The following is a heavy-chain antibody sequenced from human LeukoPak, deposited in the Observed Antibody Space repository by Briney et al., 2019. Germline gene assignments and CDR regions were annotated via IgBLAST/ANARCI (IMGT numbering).Heavy chain of an antibody. V-gene: IGHV1-2*02. CDR2: INPNSGGT. CDR3: ARDSYGSGSGDAFDI. J-gene: IGHJ3*02. Sequence: ASVQVSCKASGYTFTGYYMHWVRQAPGQGLEWMGWINPNSGGTNYAQKFQGRVTMTRDTSISTAYMELSRLRSDDTAVYYCARDSYGSGSGDAFDIWGQGTMVTVSS. D-gene: IGHD3-10*01. CDR1: GYTFTGYY.